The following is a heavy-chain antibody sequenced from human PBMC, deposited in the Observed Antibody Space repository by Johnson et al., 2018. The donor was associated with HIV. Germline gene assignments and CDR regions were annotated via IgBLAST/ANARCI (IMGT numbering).Heavy chain of an antibody. CDR2: LFSGGTT. Sequence: VQLVESGGGVVQPGRSLRLSCAASGFTFSSYDMHWVRQAPGKGLEWVSVLFSGGTTYYADSVKGRFTISRDNSKNTLYLQMTSLRAEDTAVYYCARACRDGYTCDAFDIWGQGTLVTVSS. J-gene: IGHJ3*02. CDR1: GFTFSSYD. D-gene: IGHD5-24*01. V-gene: IGHV3-66*01. CDR3: ARACRDGYTCDAFDI.